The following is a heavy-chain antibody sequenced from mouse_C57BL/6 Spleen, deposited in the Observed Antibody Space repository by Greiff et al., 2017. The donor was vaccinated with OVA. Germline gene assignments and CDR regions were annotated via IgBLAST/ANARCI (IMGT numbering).Heavy chain of an antibody. D-gene: IGHD2-5*01. CDR2: IWSGGST. J-gene: IGHJ4*01. V-gene: IGHV2-2*01. Sequence: QVQLQQSGPGLVQPSQSLSITCTVSGFSLTSYGVHWVRQSPGKGLEWLGVIWSGGSTDYNAAFISRLSISKDNSKSQVFFKMNSLQADDTAIYYCARNHYSNPYAMDYWGQGTSVTVSS. CDR3: ARNHYSNPYAMDY. CDR1: GFSLTSYG.